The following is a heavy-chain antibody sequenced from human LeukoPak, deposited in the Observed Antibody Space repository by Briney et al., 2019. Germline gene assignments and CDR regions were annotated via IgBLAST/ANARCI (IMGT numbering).Heavy chain of an antibody. CDR1: GFTFSSYW. CDR2: INSDGSST. D-gene: IGHD1-26*01. V-gene: IGHV3-74*01. CDR3: AKDSCGSYQCGFDP. Sequence: GGSLRLSCAASGFTFSSYWMHWVRQAPGKGLVWVSRINSDGSSTFYADSVKGRFTISRDNAKNTLYLEMNSLRAEDTAVYYCAKDSCGSYQCGFDPWGQGTLVTVSS. J-gene: IGHJ5*02.